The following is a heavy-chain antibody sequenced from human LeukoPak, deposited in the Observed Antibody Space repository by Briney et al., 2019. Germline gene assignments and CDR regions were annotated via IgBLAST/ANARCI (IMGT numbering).Heavy chain of an antibody. Sequence: PGGSLRLSCAASGFSFSSYEMNWVRQAPGKGLEWVSYISSSGSTKYYADSVKGRFTISRDNAENSLYLQMNSLRAGDTAVYYCARTIEMATISYFDYWGQGTLVTVSS. V-gene: IGHV3-48*03. CDR2: ISSSGSTK. CDR1: GFSFSSYE. D-gene: IGHD5-24*01. CDR3: ARTIEMATISYFDY. J-gene: IGHJ4*02.